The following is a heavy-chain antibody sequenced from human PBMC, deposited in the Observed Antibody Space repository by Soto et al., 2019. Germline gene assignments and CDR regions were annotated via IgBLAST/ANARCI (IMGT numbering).Heavy chain of an antibody. CDR3: ARVMGTEGWSNHAFVL. V-gene: IGHV3-7*04. D-gene: IGHD6-19*01. CDR2: IKQDGSEK. J-gene: IGHJ3*01. CDR1: GFTFRRYW. Sequence: EVQLVESGGGLVQPGGSLRLSCAASGFTFRRYWMSWVRQAPGMGLEWVAIIKQDGSEKYYVDSVRGRFTIYRDNAKNSRFLQMNSLRVEDTAVYLCARVMGTEGWSNHAFVLWGQGTMVTVSS.